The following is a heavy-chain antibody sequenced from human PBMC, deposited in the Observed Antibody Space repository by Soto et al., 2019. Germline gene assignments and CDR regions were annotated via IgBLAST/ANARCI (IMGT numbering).Heavy chain of an antibody. J-gene: IGHJ6*02. CDR3: TTAVVYVWMGDCSSTSCHSYYGKEV. Sequence: EVQQGESGGGLVKPGGSRRLSCAATGFTFSNAWMSWVLQAPGKGLEWVGSIKSKTDGGTTDYAAPVKGRFTISRDDSENTLYREMNSLNTEDTSVYYCTTAVVYVWMGDCSSTSCHSYYGKEVGVHGTTVTVSS. D-gene: IGHD2-2*01. V-gene: IGHV3-15*01. CDR2: IKSKTDGGTT. CDR1: GFTFSNAW.